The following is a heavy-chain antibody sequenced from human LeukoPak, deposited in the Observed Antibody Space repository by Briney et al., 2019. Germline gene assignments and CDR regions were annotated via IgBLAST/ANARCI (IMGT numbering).Heavy chain of an antibody. V-gene: IGHV3-23*01. Sequence: GRSLRLSCTASGFTFGSFAMSWVRQAPGKGLEWVSSISGSGGITNYADSVKGRFTISRDNSKNTLYLQMNSLRAEDTAVYYCAKDYSDILSPFDSWGQGTLVTVSS. CDR1: GFTFGSFA. CDR2: ISGSGGIT. J-gene: IGHJ4*02. D-gene: IGHD3-9*01. CDR3: AKDYSDILSPFDS.